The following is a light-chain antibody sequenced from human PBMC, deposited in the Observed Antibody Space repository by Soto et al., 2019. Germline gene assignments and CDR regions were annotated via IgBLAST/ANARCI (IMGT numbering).Light chain of an antibody. Sequence: IELTQSPSSLSASVGDTVTITCRASQSISTYLNWYQHKPGKAPILLIQAASTLLSGVPSRFSGSGSETDFTLTISSLRPEDFATYYCQQSYRTPYTFAQGTKVDIK. V-gene: IGKV1-39*01. CDR3: QQSYRTPYT. CDR2: AAS. J-gene: IGKJ2*01. CDR1: QSISTY.